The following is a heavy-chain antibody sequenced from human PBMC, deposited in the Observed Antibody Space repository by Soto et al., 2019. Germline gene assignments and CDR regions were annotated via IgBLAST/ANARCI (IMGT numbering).Heavy chain of an antibody. Sequence: PSETLSLTCAVYGGFVSSGSYYWSWIRQPPGKGLEWIGEMSHSGGTHFNPSLKSRVTISVDTSKNQFSLRMSSVTAADTALYYCARVERGAVTTVVDAFDIWGPGTMVTLS. J-gene: IGHJ3*02. CDR3: ARVERGAVTTVVDAFDI. D-gene: IGHD1-1*01. V-gene: IGHV4-34*01. CDR2: MSHSGGT. CDR1: GGFVSSGSYY.